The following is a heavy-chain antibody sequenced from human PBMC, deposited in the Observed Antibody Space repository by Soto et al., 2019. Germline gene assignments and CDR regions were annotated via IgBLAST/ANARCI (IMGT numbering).Heavy chain of an antibody. CDR1: GFTFSDYY. J-gene: IGHJ6*02. Sequence: QVQLVESGGGLVKPGGSLRLSCVASGFTFSDYYMSWIRQAPGKGLEWVSYISSSGSTIYYADSVKGRFTISRDNAKNSLYLQMNSLRAEDTAVYYCARGRVDTPMFTYHYYYGMDVWGQGTTVTVSS. V-gene: IGHV3-11*01. D-gene: IGHD5-18*01. CDR3: ARGRVDTPMFTYHYYYGMDV. CDR2: ISSSGSTI.